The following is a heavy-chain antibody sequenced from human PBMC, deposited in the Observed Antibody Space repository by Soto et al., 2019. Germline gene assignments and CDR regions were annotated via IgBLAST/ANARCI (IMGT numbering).Heavy chain of an antibody. CDR1: GFIFSDYW. V-gene: IGHV3-7*03. D-gene: IGHD3-16*01. J-gene: IGHJ4*02. CDR2: IKQDGSEQ. Sequence: EVQLVESGGGLVQPGESLRLSCAASGFIFSDYWMSWVRQVPGKAPEWLANIKQDGSEQYRLPSLKGRITLSRDNARKSVYLQLNSLRADDTAVYYCTRGDFLNYVIYGFGYWGQGVLVTVSS. CDR3: TRGDFLNYVIYGFGY.